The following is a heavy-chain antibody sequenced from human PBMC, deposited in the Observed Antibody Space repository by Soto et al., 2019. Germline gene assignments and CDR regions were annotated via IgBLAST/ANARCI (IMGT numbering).Heavy chain of an antibody. CDR3: ARDPVGGYDFWSGYRGYGMDV. V-gene: IGHV5-10-1*01. CDR2: IDPSDSYT. D-gene: IGHD3-3*01. Sequence: GESLKISCKGSGYSFTSYWISWVRQMPGKGLEWMGRIDPSDSYTNYSPSFQGHVTISADKSISTAYLQWSSLKASDTAVYYCARDPVGGYDFWSGYRGYGMDVWGQGTTVTVSS. CDR1: GYSFTSYW. J-gene: IGHJ6*02.